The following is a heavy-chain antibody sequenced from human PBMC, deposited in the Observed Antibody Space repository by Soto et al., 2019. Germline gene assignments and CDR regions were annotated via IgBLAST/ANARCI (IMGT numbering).Heavy chain of an antibody. CDR2: IGPSDSYT. Sequence: GESLKISCKGSGYSFTSYWISWVRQMPGKGLEWMGRIGPSDSYTNYSPSFQGHVTISADKSISTAYLQWSSLKASDTAMYYCARQRGYCSGGSCFWFDPWGQGTLVTVSS. CDR1: GYSFTSYW. CDR3: ARQRGYCSGGSCFWFDP. V-gene: IGHV5-10-1*01. J-gene: IGHJ5*02. D-gene: IGHD2-15*01.